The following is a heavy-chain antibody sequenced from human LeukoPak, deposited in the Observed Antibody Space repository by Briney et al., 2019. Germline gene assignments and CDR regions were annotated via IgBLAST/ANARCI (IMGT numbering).Heavy chain of an antibody. CDR3: ATGYCSGGSCYGDAFDI. Sequence: GASVKVSCKASGYTFTGYYMHWVRQAPGQGLEWMGWINPNCGGTNYAQKFQGWVTMTRDTSISTAYMELSRLRSDDTAVYYCATGYCSGGSCYGDAFDIWGQGTMVTVSS. CDR1: GYTFTGYY. V-gene: IGHV1-2*04. CDR2: INPNCGGT. J-gene: IGHJ3*02. D-gene: IGHD2-15*01.